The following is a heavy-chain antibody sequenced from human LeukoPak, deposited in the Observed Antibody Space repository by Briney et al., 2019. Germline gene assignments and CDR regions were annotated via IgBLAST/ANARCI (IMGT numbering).Heavy chain of an antibody. D-gene: IGHD3-10*01. V-gene: IGHV3-23*01. Sequence: PGGSLRLSCAISGITLSNYGMSWVRQPPGKGLEWVAGLSASGGSTNYADSVKGRFTISRDNPKNTLYLQMNSLRAEDTAVYFCAKRGVVIRVILVGFHEEAYYFDSWGQGALVTVSS. CDR1: GITLSNYG. CDR2: LSASGGST. J-gene: IGHJ4*02. CDR3: AKRGVVIRVILVGFHEEAYYFDS.